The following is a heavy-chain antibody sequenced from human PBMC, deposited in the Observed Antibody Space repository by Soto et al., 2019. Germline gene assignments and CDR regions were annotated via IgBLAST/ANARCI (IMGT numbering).Heavy chain of an antibody. CDR1: GDSVSSNSAA. J-gene: IGHJ4*02. D-gene: IGHD1-1*01. Sequence: SQTLSLTCAISGDSVSSNSAAWNWIRQSPSRGLEWLGRTYYRSKWHNDYTISVKSRITINPDTSKNQFSLQLNSVTPEDTAVYYCARVSGTGTTSVDYWGQGTLVTVSS. V-gene: IGHV6-1*01. CDR2: TYYRSKWHN. CDR3: ARVSGTGTTSVDY.